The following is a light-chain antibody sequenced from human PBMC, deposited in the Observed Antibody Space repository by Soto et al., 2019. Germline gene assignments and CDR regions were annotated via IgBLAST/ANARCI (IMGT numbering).Light chain of an antibody. CDR1: SSDGGGYNY. CDR3: RSYTSSSTHVV. V-gene: IGLV2-14*01. Sequence: QSARTQPASVSGSPGQSITSSCTVTSSDGGGYNYVSWYQQHPGKAPRLMIYDVSNRPSGISNRFSASKSGTTASLTISGPQAEDEADYYCRSYTSSSTHVVFGGGTKLTVL. CDR2: DVS. J-gene: IGLJ2*01.